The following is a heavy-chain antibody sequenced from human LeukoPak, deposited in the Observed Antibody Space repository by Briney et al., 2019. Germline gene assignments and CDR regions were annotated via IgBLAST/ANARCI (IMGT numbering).Heavy chain of an antibody. V-gene: IGHV4-34*01. CDR3: ARLRGIRSPHDY. J-gene: IGHJ4*02. CDR2: INHSGST. CDR1: GGSFSGYY. D-gene: IGHD3-16*01. Sequence: SETLSLTCAVYGGSFSGYYWSWIRQPPGKGPEWIGEINHSGSTNYNPSLKSRVTISVDTSKNQFSLKLSSVTAADTAVYYCARLRGIRSPHDYWGQGTLVTVSS.